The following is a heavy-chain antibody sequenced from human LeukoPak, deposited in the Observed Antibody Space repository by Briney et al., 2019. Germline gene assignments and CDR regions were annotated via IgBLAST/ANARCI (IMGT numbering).Heavy chain of an antibody. CDR2: IKQDGTEK. J-gene: IGHJ4*02. Sequence: GGSLRLSCAASGFTFSNYWMSWVRQAPGKGLEWVANIKQDGTEKYYVDSVKGRFTISRDNAKNSLNLQMNSLRAEDTAVYYCARHYNFWSGSDYWGQGTLVTVSS. V-gene: IGHV3-7*01. CDR3: ARHYNFWSGSDY. D-gene: IGHD3-3*01. CDR1: GFTFSNYW.